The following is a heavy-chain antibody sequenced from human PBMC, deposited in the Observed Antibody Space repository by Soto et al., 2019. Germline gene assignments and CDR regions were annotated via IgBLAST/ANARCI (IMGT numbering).Heavy chain of an antibody. CDR1: GGSISSGGYY. CDR2: IYYSGST. V-gene: IGHV4-31*03. D-gene: IGHD3-22*01. J-gene: IGHJ4*02. CDR3: ARGPSSGYSALDY. Sequence: QVQLQESGPGLVKPSQTLSLTCTVSGGSISSGGYYWSWIRQHPGKGLEWIGYIYYSGSTYYNPSPKSRVTISVDTSKNQCSLKLSSVTAADTAVYYCARGPSSGYSALDYWGQGTLVTVSS.